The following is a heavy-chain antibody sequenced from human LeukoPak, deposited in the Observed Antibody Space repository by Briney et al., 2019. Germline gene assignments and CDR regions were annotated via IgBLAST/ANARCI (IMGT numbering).Heavy chain of an antibody. CDR2: ISAYNGNT. Sequence: GASVKVSCKASGYTFTSYYMHWVRQAPGQGLEWMGWISAYNGNTNYAQKLQGRVTMTTDTSTSTAYMELRSLRSDDTAVYYCARFTDDWNELDYWGQGTLVTVSS. CDR1: GYTFTSYY. CDR3: ARFTDDWNELDY. J-gene: IGHJ4*02. D-gene: IGHD1-1*01. V-gene: IGHV1-18*04.